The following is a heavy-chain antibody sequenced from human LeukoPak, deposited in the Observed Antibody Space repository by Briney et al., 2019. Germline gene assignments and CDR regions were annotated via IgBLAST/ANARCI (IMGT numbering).Heavy chain of an antibody. J-gene: IGHJ4*02. V-gene: IGHV3-30*02. Sequence: GGSLRLSCGASGFTFSSSAMRWVRQGPGKGLEWVAYIAHHGNNKYYADSVKGRFTISRDNSKGSLYLQMNSLRADDTAVYYCAKDGSWSCTDWGQGTLVRASS. CDR2: IAHHGNNK. CDR1: GFTFSSSA. CDR3: AKDGSWSCTD. D-gene: IGHD2-8*02.